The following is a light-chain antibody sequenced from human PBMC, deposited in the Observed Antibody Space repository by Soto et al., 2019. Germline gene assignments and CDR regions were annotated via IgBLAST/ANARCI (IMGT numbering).Light chain of an antibody. CDR3: QSYDSILSVL. V-gene: IGLV1-40*01. CDR1: SSNIGAGYD. CDR2: GNT. J-gene: IGLJ2*01. Sequence: QSVLTQPPSVSGALGQRVTISCTGSSSNIGAGYDVHWYQQLPGTAPKLLIYGNTNRPSGVPDRFSGSKSGTSASLAIAGLQAEDEADYYCQSYDSILSVLFGGGTKVTVL.